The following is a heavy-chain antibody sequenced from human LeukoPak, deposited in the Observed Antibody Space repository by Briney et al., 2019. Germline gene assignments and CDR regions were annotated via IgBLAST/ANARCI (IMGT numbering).Heavy chain of an antibody. J-gene: IGHJ4*02. CDR1: GYTFTTYD. Sequence: ASVKVSCKTSGYTFTTYDINWVRQAAGQGLEWIGWMNPNSGNTGYAQKFQGRVTMTRSTSISTAYMDLSSLRSDDTAVYYCARVNGPVGYWGQGTLVTVSS. CDR2: MNPNSGNT. CDR3: ARVNGPVGY. D-gene: IGHD1-1*01. V-gene: IGHV1-8*01.